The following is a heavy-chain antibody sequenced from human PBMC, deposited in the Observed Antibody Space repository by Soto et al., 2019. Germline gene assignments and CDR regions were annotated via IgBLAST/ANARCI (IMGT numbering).Heavy chain of an antibody. J-gene: IGHJ5*02. CDR2: ISAYNGNT. CDR1: GYTFTNYG. CDR3: ARDYCSGGNCPNWFDP. V-gene: IGHV1-18*01. Sequence: ASVKVSCKTSGYTFTNYGISWVRQAPGQGLEWMGWISAYNGNTNYAQKLQGRVTMTTDISTSTAYMELRSLRSDDTAVYYCARDYCSGGNCPNWFDPWGQGTLVTVSS. D-gene: IGHD2-15*01.